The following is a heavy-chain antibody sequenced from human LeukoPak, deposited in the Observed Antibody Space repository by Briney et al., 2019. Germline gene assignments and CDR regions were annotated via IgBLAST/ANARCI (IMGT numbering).Heavy chain of an antibody. V-gene: IGHV3-11*04. CDR1: GFTFSDYY. D-gene: IGHD2-2*02. Sequence: GGSLRLSCAASGFTFSDYYMSWIRQAPGKGLEWVSYISSSGSTIYYADSVKGRFTISRDNSKNTLYLQMNSLRAEDTAVYYCAKDGGTIVVVPAAIGFAFDIWGQGTMATVSS. CDR3: AKDGGTIVVVPAAIGFAFDI. J-gene: IGHJ3*02. CDR2: ISSSGSTI.